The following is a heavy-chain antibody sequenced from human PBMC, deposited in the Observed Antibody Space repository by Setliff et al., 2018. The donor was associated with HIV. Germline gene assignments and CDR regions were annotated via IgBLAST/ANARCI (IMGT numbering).Heavy chain of an antibody. V-gene: IGHV4-39*01. CDR2: LSYDGST. CDR1: GVSMSSSSYY. D-gene: IGHD6-19*01. Sequence: TLSLTCTVSGVSMSSSSYYWGWILQPPGKGLEYIGSLSYDGSTYYHPSLKSRVSISVDTSKNQFSLRLSFVTAADTAVYYCARRIPSGIAVAFGDFDIWGQGTMVTVSS. CDR3: ARRIPSGIAVAFGDFDI. J-gene: IGHJ3*02.